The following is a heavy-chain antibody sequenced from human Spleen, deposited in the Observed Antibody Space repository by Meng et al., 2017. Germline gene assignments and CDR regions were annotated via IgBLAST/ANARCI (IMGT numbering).Heavy chain of an antibody. CDR2: INPKSGDT. V-gene: IGHV1-2*06. Sequence: QVQLVQPGADVKKPGAPVKCSFKPSGYNFPDYYIHWVRRAPGQGLEWMGRINPKSGDTHYAQKFQARVTMTGDTSISTAYMELSGLRSDDTAMYYCARDEDISAAGKLFGDYWGQGTLVTVSS. D-gene: IGHD6-25*01. J-gene: IGHJ4*02. CDR1: GYNFPDYY. CDR3: ARDEDISAAGKLFGDY.